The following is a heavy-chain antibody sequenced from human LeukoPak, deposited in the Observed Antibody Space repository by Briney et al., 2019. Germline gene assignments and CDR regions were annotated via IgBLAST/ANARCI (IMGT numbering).Heavy chain of an antibody. J-gene: IGHJ4*02. CDR1: GFTFSSYW. D-gene: IGHD3-10*01. Sequence: GGSLRLSCAASGFTFSSYWMSWVRQAPGKGLEWVANIKQDGSEKYYVDSVKGRFTISRDNAKNSLYLQMNSLRAEDTAVYYCARAWYYGSGSANFDYWGQGTLVTVSS. CDR3: ARAWYYGSGSANFDY. V-gene: IGHV3-7*01. CDR2: IKQDGSEK.